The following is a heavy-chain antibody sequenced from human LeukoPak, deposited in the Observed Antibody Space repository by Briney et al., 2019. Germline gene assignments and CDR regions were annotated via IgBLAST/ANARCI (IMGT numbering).Heavy chain of an antibody. Sequence: ASVKVSCKASGYTFTSYGISWVRQASGQGLEWMGWISAYNGNTNYAQKLQGRVTMTTDTSTSTAYMELRSLRSDDTAVYYCAREGKYSGSYFPIDYWGQGTLVTVSS. V-gene: IGHV1-18*01. D-gene: IGHD1-26*01. CDR2: ISAYNGNT. CDR3: AREGKYSGSYFPIDY. CDR1: GYTFTSYG. J-gene: IGHJ4*02.